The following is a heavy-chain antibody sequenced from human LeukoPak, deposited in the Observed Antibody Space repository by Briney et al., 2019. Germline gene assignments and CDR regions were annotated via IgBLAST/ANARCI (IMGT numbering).Heavy chain of an antibody. CDR1: GFTFSSYS. CDR3: ATYRQVLLPFES. CDR2: IFPSGGEI. J-gene: IGHJ4*02. V-gene: IGHV3-21*04. D-gene: IGHD5-18*01. Sequence: GGSLRLSCAASGFTFSSYSMNWVRQPPGKGLEWVSSIFPSGGEIHYADSVRGRFTISRDNSKSTQSLQMNSLRVEDTAMYYCATYRQVLLPFESWGQGTLVTVSS.